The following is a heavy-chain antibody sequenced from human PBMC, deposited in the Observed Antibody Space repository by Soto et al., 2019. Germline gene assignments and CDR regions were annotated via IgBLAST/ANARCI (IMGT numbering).Heavy chain of an antibody. D-gene: IGHD6-19*01. CDR1: GYTFTSYD. CDR3: AREYSSGWEKD. Sequence: QVQLVQSGAELKKPGASVKVSCKASGYTFTSYDIYWVRQSTGQGLEWMGWMNPNSGNTGYAQKFQGRVTMTRNTSISTAYMEMSSLRSEDTAVYYWAREYSSGWEKDWGQGPLVPVSS. CDR2: MNPNSGNT. J-gene: IGHJ4*02. V-gene: IGHV1-8*01.